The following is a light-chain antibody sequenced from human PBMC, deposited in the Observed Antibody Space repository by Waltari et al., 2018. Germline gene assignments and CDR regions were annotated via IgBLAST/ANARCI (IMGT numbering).Light chain of an antibody. Sequence: QSALTQPASVSGSPGQSITISCTGPSSDVGSYNLVSWYQQHPGKAPKRMIYEGSTRPSGVSNRFSGSKSGNTASLTISGLQAEDEADYYCCSYAGSSTVVFGGGTKLTVL. V-gene: IGLV2-23*01. J-gene: IGLJ2*01. CDR1: SSDVGSYNL. CDR3: CSYAGSSTVV. CDR2: EGS.